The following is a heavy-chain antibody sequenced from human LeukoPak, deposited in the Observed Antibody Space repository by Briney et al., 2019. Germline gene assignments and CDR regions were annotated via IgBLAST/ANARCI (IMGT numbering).Heavy chain of an antibody. Sequence: GGSLRLSCAASGFTFSSYAMSWVRQAPGKGLEWVSIISGSGDSTYYADSVKGRFTISRDNSENTLCLQINSLRVEDTAVYYCAKDTPTTGYHLDSWGQGTLVTVSS. CDR2: ISGSGDST. CDR3: AKDTPTTGYHLDS. J-gene: IGHJ4*02. CDR1: GFTFSSYA. D-gene: IGHD1-1*01. V-gene: IGHV3-23*01.